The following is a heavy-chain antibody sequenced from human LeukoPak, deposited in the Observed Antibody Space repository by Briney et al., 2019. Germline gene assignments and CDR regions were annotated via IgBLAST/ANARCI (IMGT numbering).Heavy chain of an antibody. CDR1: GYSFTNYW. D-gene: IGHD4-11*01. V-gene: IGHV5-51*01. Sequence: GESLKISCKGSGYSFTNYWIGWVRQMPGKGLEWMGIIYPGDSDTRYGPSFQGQVTISADKSINTAYLQWSSLKASDTAMYYCARPDDFSNYKYWGQGTLVTVSS. CDR2: IYPGDSDT. CDR3: ARPDDFSNYKY. J-gene: IGHJ4*02.